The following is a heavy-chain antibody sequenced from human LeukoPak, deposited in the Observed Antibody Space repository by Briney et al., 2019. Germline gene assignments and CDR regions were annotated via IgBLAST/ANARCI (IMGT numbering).Heavy chain of an antibody. CDR2: IRSKAYGETA. Sequence: TGGSLRLSCTASGFTFGDYAMSWIRQAPGKGLEWVGFIRSKAYGETADYAASVEGRFTISRDDSKATAYLRMNSLKTEDTAVYHCTRDRGAYNLYDYWGQGTLVTVSS. D-gene: IGHD1-1*01. CDR1: GFTFGDYA. CDR3: TRDRGAYNLYDY. J-gene: IGHJ4*02. V-gene: IGHV3-49*03.